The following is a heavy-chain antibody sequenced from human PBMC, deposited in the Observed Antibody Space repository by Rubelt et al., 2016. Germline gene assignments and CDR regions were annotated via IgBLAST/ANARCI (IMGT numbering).Heavy chain of an antibody. Sequence: EVQVVESGGGLIQPGGSLRLSCAVSGFTFDSDIMTWVSPAPGKGLEWVSILHSGGSPFHADSVKGRFTIARDTSKNTLYLQMNSLRVEDTAVYYCATRGSWGQGTLVTVSS. D-gene: IGHD5-12*01. CDR2: LHSGGSP. J-gene: IGHJ5*02. CDR3: ATRGS. CDR1: GFTFDSDI. V-gene: IGHV3-53*01.